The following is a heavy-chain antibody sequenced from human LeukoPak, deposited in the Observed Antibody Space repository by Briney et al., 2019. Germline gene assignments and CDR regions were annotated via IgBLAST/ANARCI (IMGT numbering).Heavy chain of an antibody. V-gene: IGHV1-18*01. J-gene: IGHJ4*02. CDR2: ISAYNGNT. Sequence: GASVKVSCKASGYTFASYGISWVRQAPGQGLEWMGWISAYNGNTNYAQKLQGRVTMTTDTSTSTAYMELRSLRSDDPAVYYCARDWGITMVRGVSGHRDFDYWGQGTLVTVSS. CDR1: GYTFASYG. D-gene: IGHD3-10*01. CDR3: ARDWGITMVRGVSGHRDFDY.